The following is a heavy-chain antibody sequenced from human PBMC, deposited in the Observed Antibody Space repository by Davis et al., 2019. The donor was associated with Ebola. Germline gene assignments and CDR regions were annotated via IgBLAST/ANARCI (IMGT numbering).Heavy chain of an antibody. D-gene: IGHD2/OR15-2a*01. Sequence: GESLKISCAASGFTFSNYAMSWVRQVPGKGLEWVSAISHNGNSTYYSDSVKGRFSISRDNSKNILSLQMNSLRAEDTAVYYCARDADTTAFYWYFDLWGRGTLVTVSS. V-gene: IGHV3-23*01. CDR2: ISHNGNST. CDR1: GFTFSNYA. J-gene: IGHJ2*01. CDR3: ARDADTTAFYWYFDL.